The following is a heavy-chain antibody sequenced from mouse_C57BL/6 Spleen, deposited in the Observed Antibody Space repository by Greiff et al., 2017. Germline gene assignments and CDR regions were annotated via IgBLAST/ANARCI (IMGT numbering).Heavy chain of an antibody. J-gene: IGHJ1*03. CDR1: GYTFTSYG. V-gene: IGHV1-81*01. D-gene: IGHD1-1*01. CDR2: IYPRSGNT. CDR3: ARLITTVVATNFDV. Sequence: VQVVESGAELARPGASVKLSCKASGYTFTSYGISWVKQRTGQGLEWIGEIYPRSGNTYYNEKFKGKATLTADKSSSTAYMELRSLTSEDSAVYFCARLITTVVATNFDVWGTGTTVTVSS.